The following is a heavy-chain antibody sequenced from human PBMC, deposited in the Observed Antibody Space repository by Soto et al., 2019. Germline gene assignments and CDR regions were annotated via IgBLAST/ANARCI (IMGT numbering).Heavy chain of an antibody. Sequence: EVQLVESGGGLVQPGGALKLSCAASGFTFSGSAMHWVRQASGKGLEWVGRIRSKPNNYATAYAASVKGRFTISRDDSKNTAYLQLNSLKTEDTAVYYCTRFARSQSHFFDYWGQGTLVTVSS. CDR1: GFTFSGSA. CDR3: TRFARSQSHFFDY. CDR2: IRSKPNNYAT. J-gene: IGHJ4*02. V-gene: IGHV3-73*01. D-gene: IGHD2-21*01.